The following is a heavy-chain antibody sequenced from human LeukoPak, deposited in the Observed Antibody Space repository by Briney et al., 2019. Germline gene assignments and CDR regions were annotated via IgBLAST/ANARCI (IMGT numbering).Heavy chain of an antibody. CDR1: GFTFSDYW. V-gene: IGHV3-7*04. CDR3: ARGSSGYKPYGMDV. J-gene: IGHJ6*02. Sequence: GGSLRLSCAASGFTFSDYWMAWVRQAPGKGLEWVANIKQDGSEKYYVESVKGRFTISRDNAKNSLNLQMNSLRAEGTAVYYCARGSSGYKPYGMDVWGQGTTVTVSS. D-gene: IGHD3-22*01. CDR2: IKQDGSEK.